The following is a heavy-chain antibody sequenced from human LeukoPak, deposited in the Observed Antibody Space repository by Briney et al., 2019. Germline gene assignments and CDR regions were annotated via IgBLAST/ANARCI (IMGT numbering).Heavy chain of an antibody. CDR1: GGSISSSSYY. CDR2: INYSGST. D-gene: IGHD2-21*01. Sequence: PSETLSLTCTVSGGSISSSSYYWGWIRQYPGKGLEWIGYINYSGSTYYNPSLKSRVIISVDTSKNQFSLNLNSVTAADTAVYYCAREMDAHPRIVVWGQGTLVTVSS. V-gene: IGHV4-31*03. CDR3: AREMDAHPRIVV. J-gene: IGHJ1*01.